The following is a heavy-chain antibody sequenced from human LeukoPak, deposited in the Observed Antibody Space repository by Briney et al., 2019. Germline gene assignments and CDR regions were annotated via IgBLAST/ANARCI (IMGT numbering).Heavy chain of an antibody. V-gene: IGHV3-30*04. CDR3: AKDRDYGDYVYYYGMDV. D-gene: IGHD4-17*01. Sequence: PGGSLRLSCAASGFTFSSYAMHWVRQAPGRGLEWVAVISYDGSNKYYADSVKGRFTISRDNSKNTLYLQMNSLRAEDTAVYYCAKDRDYGDYVYYYGMDVWGQGTTVTVSS. CDR1: GFTFSSYA. CDR2: ISYDGSNK. J-gene: IGHJ6*02.